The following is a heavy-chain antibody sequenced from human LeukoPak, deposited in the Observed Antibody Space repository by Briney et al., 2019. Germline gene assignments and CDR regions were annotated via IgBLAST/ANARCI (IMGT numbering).Heavy chain of an antibody. J-gene: IGHJ4*02. CDR1: GYTFTSYG. CDR2: ISAYNGNT. CDR3: ARSGVLWFGELLANFDY. Sequence: ASVKVSCKASGYTFTSYGISWVRQAPGQGLEWMGWISAYNGNTNYAQKLQGRVTMTTDTSTSTAHMELRSLRSDDTAVYYCARSGVLWFGELLANFDYWGQGTLVTVSS. D-gene: IGHD3-10*01. V-gene: IGHV1-18*01.